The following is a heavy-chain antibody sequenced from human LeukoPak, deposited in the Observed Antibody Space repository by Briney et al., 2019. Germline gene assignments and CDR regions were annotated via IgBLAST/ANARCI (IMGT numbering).Heavy chain of an antibody. J-gene: IGHJ4*02. D-gene: IGHD3-10*01. Sequence: SETLSLTCAVYGGSFSGYYWSWIRQPPGKGLEWIGEINHSGSTNYNPSLKSRVTISVDTSKNQFSLKLSSVTAADTAVYYCARGPSFHYYGSGSYGYWGQGTLVTVS. CDR2: INHSGST. CDR1: GGSFSGYY. V-gene: IGHV4-34*01. CDR3: ARGPSFHYYGSGSYGY.